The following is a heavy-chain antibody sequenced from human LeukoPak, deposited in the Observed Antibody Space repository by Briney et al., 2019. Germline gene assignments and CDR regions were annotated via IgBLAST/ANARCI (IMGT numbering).Heavy chain of an antibody. D-gene: IGHD3-10*01. Sequence: ETLSLSCTVSGGSISSYYWSWVRQAPGKGLEWVANIKQDGSEKYYVDSVKGRFTISRDNAKNSLYLQMNSLRAEDTAVYYCARLFAYYYGSGSPSDYWGQGTLVAVSS. J-gene: IGHJ4*02. CDR1: GGSISSYY. V-gene: IGHV3-7*01. CDR3: ARLFAYYYGSGSPSDY. CDR2: IKQDGSEK.